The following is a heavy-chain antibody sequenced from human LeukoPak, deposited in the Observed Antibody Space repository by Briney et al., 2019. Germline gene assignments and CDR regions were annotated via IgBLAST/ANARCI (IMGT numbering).Heavy chain of an antibody. V-gene: IGHV3-23*01. CDR2: ISGSGGST. CDR3: AKDDAWLRFGE. Sequence: PGGTLRLSCAASGFTFSSYGMSWVRQAPGKGLEWVSAISGSGGSTYYADSVKGRFTISRDNSKNTLYLQMNSLRAEDTAVYYCAKDDAWLRFGEWSQGTLVTVSS. CDR1: GFTFSSYG. J-gene: IGHJ4*02. D-gene: IGHD3-10*01.